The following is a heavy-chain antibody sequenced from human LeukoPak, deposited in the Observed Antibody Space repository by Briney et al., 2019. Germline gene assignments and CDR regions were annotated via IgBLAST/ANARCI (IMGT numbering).Heavy chain of an antibody. CDR3: ARGSRTGWYYFDY. CDR1: GGTFSSYA. V-gene: IGHV1-69*06. CDR2: IIPLLGTA. D-gene: IGHD6-19*01. J-gene: IGHJ4*02. Sequence: SVKVSCKASGGTFSSYAFSWVRQGPGQGLEWMGRIIPLLGTANYAQKFQGTVTITAVTSSSTVYMELRSLRSDDTAVYYCARGSRTGWYYFDYWGQGTLVTVSS.